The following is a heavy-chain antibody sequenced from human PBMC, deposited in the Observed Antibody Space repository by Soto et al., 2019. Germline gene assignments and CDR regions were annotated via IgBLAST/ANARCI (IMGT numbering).Heavy chain of an antibody. CDR1: GCSISSSSYY. V-gene: IGHV4-39*07. CDR2: IYYSGST. CDR3: ARSGYNSGWYLY. J-gene: IGHJ4*02. Sequence: SETLSLTCTVSGCSISSSSYYWGWIRQPPGKGLEWIGRIYYSGSTYYNPSLKSRVTISVDTSKNQFSLKLSSVTAADTAVYYCARSGYNSGWYLYWGQGTLVTVSS. D-gene: IGHD6-19*01.